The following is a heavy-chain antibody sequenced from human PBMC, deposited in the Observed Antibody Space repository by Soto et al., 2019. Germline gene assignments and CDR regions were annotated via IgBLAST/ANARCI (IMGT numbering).Heavy chain of an antibody. CDR1: GFTFSSYA. CDR2: ISGSGGST. V-gene: IGHV3-23*01. D-gene: IGHD6-13*01. CDR3: AKDRKEGRSSWHGSYYFDY. Sequence: GGSLRLSCAASGFTFSSYAMSWVRQAPGKGLEWVSAISGSGGSTYYADSVKGRFTISRDNSKNTLYLQMNSLRAEDTAVYYCAKDRKEGRSSWHGSYYFDYWGQGTLVTVSS. J-gene: IGHJ4*02.